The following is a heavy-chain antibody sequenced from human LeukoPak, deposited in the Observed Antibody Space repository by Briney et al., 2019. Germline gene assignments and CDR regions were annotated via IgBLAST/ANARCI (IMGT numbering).Heavy chain of an antibody. J-gene: IGHJ5*02. CDR3: ARGGIQLWSNNWVDP. Sequence: SETLSLTCTVSGGSIGTYYWSWIRQPPGKGLEWIGYVYYSGTTNYNPSLRSRVTISVDTSKNQFSLRLSSVTAADTAVYYCARGGIQLWSNNWVDPWGQGILVTVSS. V-gene: IGHV4-59*01. D-gene: IGHD5-18*01. CDR1: GGSIGTYY. CDR2: VYYSGTT.